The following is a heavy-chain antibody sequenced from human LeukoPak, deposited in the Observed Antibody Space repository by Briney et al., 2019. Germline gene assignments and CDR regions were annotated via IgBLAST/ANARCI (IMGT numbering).Heavy chain of an antibody. CDR3: ASLMGATDYYYYGMDI. D-gene: IGHD1-26*01. Sequence: SETLSLTCTVSGGSISSYYWSWIRQPPGKGLEWIGYIYYSVSTNYNPSLKSRVTISVDTSKNQFSLKLSSVTAADTAVYYCASLMGATDYYYYGMDIWGQGTTVTVSS. V-gene: IGHV4-59*01. CDR2: IYYSVST. CDR1: GGSISSYY. J-gene: IGHJ6*02.